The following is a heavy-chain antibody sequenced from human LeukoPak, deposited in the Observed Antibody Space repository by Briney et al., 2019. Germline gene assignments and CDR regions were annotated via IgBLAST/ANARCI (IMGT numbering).Heavy chain of an antibody. V-gene: IGHV1-18*01. D-gene: IGHD3-10*01. Sequence: GASVKISCKASGYTFTSYGISCVRQAPGQGLEWMGWISAYNANTNYAQKLKGRVTMTTDTSTSTAYMELRSLRSDATAVYNCPRVKTYGSGSYYSEDFDYCGQATLVTVSS. J-gene: IGHJ4*02. CDR3: PRVKTYGSGSYYSEDFDY. CDR2: ISAYNANT. CDR1: GYTFTSYG.